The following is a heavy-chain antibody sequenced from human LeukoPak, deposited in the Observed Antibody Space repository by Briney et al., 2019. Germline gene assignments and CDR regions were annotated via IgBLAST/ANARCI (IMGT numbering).Heavy chain of an antibody. CDR2: ISSSGST. CDR3: AREGRIVGGTSAFDI. Sequence: PGGSLRLSCAASGFTFSSNGMNWVRQAPGKGLEWVSYISSSGSTKYGDSVKGRFTISRDNAKNSLYLQMNSLRAEDTAVYYCAREGRIVGGTSAFDIWGQGTMVTVSS. J-gene: IGHJ3*02. D-gene: IGHD1-26*01. CDR1: GFTFSSNG. V-gene: IGHV3-48*03.